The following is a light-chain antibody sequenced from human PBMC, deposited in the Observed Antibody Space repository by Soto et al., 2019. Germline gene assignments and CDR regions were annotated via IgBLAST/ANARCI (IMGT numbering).Light chain of an antibody. V-gene: IGLV2-14*01. CDR1: SSDIGAYDH. CDR2: SVS. J-gene: IGLJ1*01. CDR3: ISYTVSRSYV. Sequence: QSVLTQPASVSGSPGQSITISCSGTSSDIGAYDHVAWFQQFPGKTPKLVIYSVSNRPSGVSYRFPGSKSGNTASLTISGLQADDEADYYCISYTVSRSYVFGPGTKVTAL.